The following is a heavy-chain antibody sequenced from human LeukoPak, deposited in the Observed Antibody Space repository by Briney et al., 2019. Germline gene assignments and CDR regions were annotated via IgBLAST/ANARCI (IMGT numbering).Heavy chain of an antibody. Sequence: SETLSLTCAVYGGSFSGYYWSWIRQPPGKGLEWIGEINHSGSTNYNPSLKSRVTIPVDTSKNQFSLKLSSVTAADTAVYYCARSSPRAGYDFWSGYYPGAFDIWGQGTMVTVSS. D-gene: IGHD3-3*01. V-gene: IGHV4-34*01. CDR2: INHSGST. CDR3: ARSSPRAGYDFWSGYYPGAFDI. CDR1: GGSFSGYY. J-gene: IGHJ3*02.